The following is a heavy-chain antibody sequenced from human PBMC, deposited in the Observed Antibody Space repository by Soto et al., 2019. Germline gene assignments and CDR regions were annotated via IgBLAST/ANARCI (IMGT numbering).Heavy chain of an antibody. D-gene: IGHD6-19*01. J-gene: IGHJ3*02. V-gene: IGHV6-1*01. Sequence: SQTLSLTCAISGDTVSSNSATWNWIRQSPSRGLEWLGKTYYRSNWYNDYAVSVKSRITINPDTSKNQFSLHLTSVTPEDTAVYYCAHRSDWDPRDAFDIWGQGTVVIVSS. CDR2: TYYRSNWYN. CDR3: AHRSDWDPRDAFDI. CDR1: GDTVSSNSAT.